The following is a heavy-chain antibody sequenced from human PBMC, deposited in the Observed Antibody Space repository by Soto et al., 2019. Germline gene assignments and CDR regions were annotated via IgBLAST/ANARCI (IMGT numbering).Heavy chain of an antibody. CDR2: VNGGGDIT. V-gene: IGHV3-23*01. D-gene: IGHD3-3*01. J-gene: IGHJ6*02. CDR1: EFTFSSYS. CDR3: SRGHFGVTMDV. Sequence: EVQLLESGGGLVQPGGSLRLSCAASEFTFSSYSMIWVRQAPGKGLEWVSGVNGGGDITYYADSVKGRFTISRANSKNTLYLQMNSLGAEDTAVFYCSRGHFGVTMDVWGQGTTVTVSS.